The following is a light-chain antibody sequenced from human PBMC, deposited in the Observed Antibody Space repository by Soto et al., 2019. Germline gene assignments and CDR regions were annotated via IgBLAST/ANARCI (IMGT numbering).Light chain of an antibody. J-gene: IGKJ1*01. Sequence: DIQMTQSPSTLSASVGDRVTITCRASQSISGWLAWYQQKPGKAPKLLIYKASNLKNGVPSRFSGSGAGTEFTLTISSLQPDDLATYYCQQYNSYWTFGQGTKVDIK. CDR3: QQYNSYWT. CDR2: KAS. CDR1: QSISGW. V-gene: IGKV1-5*03.